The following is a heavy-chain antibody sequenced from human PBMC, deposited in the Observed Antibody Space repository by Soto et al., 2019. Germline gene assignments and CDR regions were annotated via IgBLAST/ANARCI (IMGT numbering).Heavy chain of an antibody. CDR2: VYHTGRT. J-gene: IGHJ4*02. CDR3: ARDFAYFDS. CDR1: GGSFKSGSYS. D-gene: IGHD3-3*01. Sequence: SETLSRTCTVSGGSFKSGSYSWSWIRQPPGKGLEWIGYVYHTGRTSYNPSLKSRVSISMDTSKNQFSLNLDSVTAADTAVYFCARDFAYFDSWGQGTLVTVSS. V-gene: IGHV4-61*01.